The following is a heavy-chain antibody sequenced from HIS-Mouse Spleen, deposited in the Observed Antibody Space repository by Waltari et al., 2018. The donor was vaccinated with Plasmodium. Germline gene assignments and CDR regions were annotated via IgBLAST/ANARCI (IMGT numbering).Heavy chain of an antibody. D-gene: IGHD6-13*01. CDR3: ASSWYWYFDL. CDR1: GFPFSSYG. Sequence: EVQLVESGGGLVQPGGSLGLSGAASGFPFSSYGMSCVRQAPGKGVEWVANIKQDGSEKYYVDSVKGRFTISRDNAKNSLYLQMNSLRAEDTAVYYCASSWYWYFDLWGRGTLVTVSS. CDR2: IKQDGSEK. V-gene: IGHV3-7*01. J-gene: IGHJ2*01.